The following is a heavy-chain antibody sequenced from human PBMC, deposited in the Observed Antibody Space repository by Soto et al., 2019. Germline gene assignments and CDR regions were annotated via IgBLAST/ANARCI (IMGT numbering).Heavy chain of an antibody. V-gene: IGHV3-23*01. J-gene: IGHJ6*02. CDR3: AKDLGEQWLVHEYYYYYGMDV. Sequence: PGGSLRLSCAASGFTFSSYAMSWVRQAPGKGLEWVSAISGSGGSTYYADSVKGRFTISRDNSKNTLCLQMNSLRAEDTAVYYCAKDLGEQWLVHEYYYYYGMDVWGQGTTVTVSS. D-gene: IGHD6-19*01. CDR2: ISGSGGST. CDR1: GFTFSSYA.